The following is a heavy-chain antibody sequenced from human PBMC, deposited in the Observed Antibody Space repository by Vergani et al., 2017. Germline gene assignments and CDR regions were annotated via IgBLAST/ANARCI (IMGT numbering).Heavy chain of an antibody. CDR3: ARQSAYSDTSGYQCIHH. CDR2: ISPGDSDT. D-gene: IGHD3-22*01. J-gene: IGHJ1*01. CDR1: GYYFSTSW. Sequence: EVQLLQSGAEVKKAGESLKISCKGSGYYFSTSWIGWVRQMPGKGLEWMGLISPGDSDTRYSPSFQGQVTISVDKSINTAYLQWSRRKASDTAMYYCARQSAYSDTSGYQCIHHGGQGTLVIVSS. V-gene: IGHV5-51*01.